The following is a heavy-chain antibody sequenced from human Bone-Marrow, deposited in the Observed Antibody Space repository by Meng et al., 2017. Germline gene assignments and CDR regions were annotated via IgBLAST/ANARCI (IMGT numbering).Heavy chain of an antibody. J-gene: IGHJ4*02. V-gene: IGHV4-30-4*01. CDR2: IHHSGSA. CDR3: ASFDHIPRRNYFDY. Sequence: QVQLQESGPGLVEPSQTPSLTCTVSGGSMSSGNYYWSWIRQPPGKGLEWIGYIHHSGSAYYNPSLKSRVSISVDTSKNQFSLNLNSMTAADTAVYYCASFDHIPRRNYFDYWGQGTLVTVYS. CDR1: GGSMSSGNYY. D-gene: IGHD2-21*01.